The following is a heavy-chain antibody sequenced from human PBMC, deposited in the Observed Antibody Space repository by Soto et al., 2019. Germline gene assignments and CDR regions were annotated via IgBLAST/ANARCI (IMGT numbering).Heavy chain of an antibody. CDR3: AKAPDYYDSSGLMADY. D-gene: IGHD3-22*01. Sequence: PGGSLRLSCAASGFTFSSYAMSWVRQAPGKGLEWVSAISGSGGSTYYADSVKGRFTISRDNSKNTLYLQMNSLRAEDTAVYYCAKAPDYYDSSGLMADYWGQGTLVTVSS. V-gene: IGHV3-23*01. CDR2: ISGSGGST. CDR1: GFTFSSYA. J-gene: IGHJ4*02.